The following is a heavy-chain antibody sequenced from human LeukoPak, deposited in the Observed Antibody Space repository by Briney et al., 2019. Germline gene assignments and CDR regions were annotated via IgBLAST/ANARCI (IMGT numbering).Heavy chain of an antibody. D-gene: IGHD3-3*01. CDR2: INPNSGGT. V-gene: IGHV1-2*02. J-gene: IGHJ4*02. Sequence: ASVKVSCKASGGTFSSYAISWVRQAPGQGLEWMGWINPNSGGTNYAQKFQGRVTMTRDTSISTAYMELSRLRSDDTAVYYCARPALRFLEWLPQLDYWAREPWSPSPQ. CDR3: ARPALRFLEWLPQLDY. CDR1: GGTFSSYA.